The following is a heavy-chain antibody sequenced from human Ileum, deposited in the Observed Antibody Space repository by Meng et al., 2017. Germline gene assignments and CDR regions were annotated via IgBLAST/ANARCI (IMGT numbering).Heavy chain of an antibody. CDR3: AAFCSGGSCPDY. CDR1: GASISSYY. D-gene: IGHD2-15*01. Sequence: QVQLQDSGLGLAKPSETLSLTCTVSGASISSYYWTWIRQPPGKGLDWIGYIHYSGSTNYNPSLKSRITMSVDTSKNQVSLKLSSVTAADTAIYYCAAFCSGGSCPDYWGQGTLVTVSS. V-gene: IGHV4-59*01. CDR2: IHYSGST. J-gene: IGHJ4*02.